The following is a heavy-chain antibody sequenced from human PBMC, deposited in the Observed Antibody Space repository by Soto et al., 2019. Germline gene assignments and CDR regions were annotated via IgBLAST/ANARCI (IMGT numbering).Heavy chain of an antibody. CDR1: GFTFSSYG. CDR2: IWYDGSNK. V-gene: IGHV3-33*01. J-gene: IGHJ6*02. CDR3: ARADYDSSGDYRADYYYYYGMDV. D-gene: IGHD3-22*01. Sequence: GGSLRLSCAASGFTFSSYGMHWVRQAPGKGLEWVAVIWYDGSNKYYADFVKGRFTISRDNSKNTLYLEMNSLRAEDTAVYYCARADYDSSGDYRADYYYYYGMDVWGQGTTVTVSS.